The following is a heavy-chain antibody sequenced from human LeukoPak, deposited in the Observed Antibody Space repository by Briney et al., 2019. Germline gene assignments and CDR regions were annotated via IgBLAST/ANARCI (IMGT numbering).Heavy chain of an antibody. D-gene: IGHD3-22*01. CDR1: GYSISSGYY. J-gene: IGHJ4*02. CDR2: IYHSGRT. V-gene: IGHV4-38-2*02. CDR3: TGKHYYDSSGYYYADY. Sequence: SETLSLTCTVSGYSISSGYYWGWIRQSPGKGLEWTGSIYHSGRTYYNPSLKSRLTISLDTSKNQFSLKLSSVTAADTAVYYCTGKHYYDSSGYYYADYWGQGTLVTVSS.